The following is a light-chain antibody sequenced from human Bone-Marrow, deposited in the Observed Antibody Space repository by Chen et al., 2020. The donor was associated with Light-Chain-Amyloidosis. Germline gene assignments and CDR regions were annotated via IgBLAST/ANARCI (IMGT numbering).Light chain of an antibody. J-gene: IGLJ1*01. CDR2: NDI. Sequence: QSVLTQPPSASGNPGQRVTLSCSGSNSNVGTDNVYWYQQLPGTAPKLLIYNDIQRPSGVPDRISGAKSGNSAFRAISGLRSEDEADYYCAAWDASLRVYLFGAGTKVTVL. CDR3: AAWDASLRVYL. V-gene: IGLV1-47*01. CDR1: NSNVGTDN.